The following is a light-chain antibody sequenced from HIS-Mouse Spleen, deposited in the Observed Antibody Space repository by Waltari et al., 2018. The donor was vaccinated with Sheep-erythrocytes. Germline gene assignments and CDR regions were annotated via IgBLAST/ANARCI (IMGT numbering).Light chain of an antibody. Sequence: DIQLTQSPSFLSASVGDRVTITFRASQGISSYLAWYQQKPGKAPKLLIYAASTLQIGVPSRFSGSGSGKEFTLTISSLQPEDFATYYCQQLNSYPHTFGQGTKLEIK. CDR3: QQLNSYPHT. V-gene: IGKV1-9*01. CDR1: QGISSY. J-gene: IGKJ2*01. CDR2: AAS.